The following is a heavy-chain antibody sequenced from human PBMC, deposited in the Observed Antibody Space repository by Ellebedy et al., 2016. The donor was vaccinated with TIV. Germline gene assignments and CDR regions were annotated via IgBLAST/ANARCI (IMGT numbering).Heavy chain of an antibody. Sequence: ASVKVSCXASGYTFTGYYMHWVRQAPGQGLEWMGWINPNSGGTNYAQKFQGRVTMTRDTSISTAYMELSRLRSDDTAVYYCARVAGSYNNWFNPWGQGTLVTVSS. CDR1: GYTFTGYY. CDR3: ARVAGSYNNWFNP. J-gene: IGHJ5*02. D-gene: IGHD1-26*01. V-gene: IGHV1-2*02. CDR2: INPNSGGT.